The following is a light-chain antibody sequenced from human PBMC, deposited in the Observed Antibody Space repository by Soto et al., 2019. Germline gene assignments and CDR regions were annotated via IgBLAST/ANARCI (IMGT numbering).Light chain of an antibody. V-gene: IGKV3-20*01. CDR1: QSVSSSY. Sequence: EIVLTQSPGTLSLSPGERATLSCRASQSVSSSYLAWYQQKPGQAPRLLIYGASSRATGIPDRFSGSGSGTDFTLTISRLPPEDFAVYYCQQYGSSFFTFGGGTKVEIK. CDR2: GAS. J-gene: IGKJ4*01. CDR3: QQYGSSFFT.